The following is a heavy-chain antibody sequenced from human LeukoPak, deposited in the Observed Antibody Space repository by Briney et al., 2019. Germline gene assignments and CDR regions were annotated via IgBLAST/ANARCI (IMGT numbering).Heavy chain of an antibody. V-gene: IGHV3-53*01. Sequence: GGSLRLPCAASGFTVSSNYMSWVRQAPGKGLEWVSVIYSGGTTNYADSVKGRFTISRDNSKNTLYLQMNSLRAEDTAVYYCAKALGSGSYYKVDYWGQGTLVTVSS. J-gene: IGHJ4*02. CDR2: IYSGGTT. D-gene: IGHD3-10*01. CDR3: AKALGSGSYYKVDY. CDR1: GFTVSSNY.